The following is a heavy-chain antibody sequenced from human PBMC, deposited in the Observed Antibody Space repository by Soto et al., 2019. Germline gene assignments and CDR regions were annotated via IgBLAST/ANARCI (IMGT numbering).Heavy chain of an antibody. D-gene: IGHD2-2*01. J-gene: IGHJ4*02. CDR3: ARERKHSTPDHFDY. CDR2: IYHSGST. Sequence: NPSETLSLTCAVSGGSISSSNWWSWVRQPPGKGLEWIGEIYHSGSTNYNPSLKSRVTISVDKSKNQFSLKLSSVTAADTAVYYCARERKHSTPDHFDYWGQGTLVTVSS. V-gene: IGHV4-4*02. CDR1: GGSISSSNW.